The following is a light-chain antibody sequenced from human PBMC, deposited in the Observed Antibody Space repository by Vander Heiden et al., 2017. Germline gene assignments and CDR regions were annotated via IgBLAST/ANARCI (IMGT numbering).Light chain of an antibody. CDR2: GAS. J-gene: IGKJ3*01. CDR1: QSVSSN. CDR3: QQYNNWPFT. Sequence: EIVMTQSPATLSVSPGERATLSCRASQSVSSNLAWYQQNPGQAPRLLIDGASTRATGIPARFSGSGSGTEFTLTISSLQSEDFAVYYCQQYNNWPFTFGPGIKVGIK. V-gene: IGKV3-15*01.